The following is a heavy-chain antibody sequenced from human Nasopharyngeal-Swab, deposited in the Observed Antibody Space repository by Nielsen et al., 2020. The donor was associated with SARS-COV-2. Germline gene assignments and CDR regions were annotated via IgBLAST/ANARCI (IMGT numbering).Heavy chain of an antibody. CDR1: GFTFSSYD. V-gene: IGHV3-48*03. Sequence: GGSLTLSCAASGFTFSSYDMNWVRQAPGKGLEWVSYISSSGSTIYYADSVKGRFTISRDNAKHSLYLQMTSLRAEDTAVYYCARHYDPFDYWGQGTLVTVSS. D-gene: IGHD3-3*01. CDR2: ISSSGSTI. CDR3: ARHYDPFDY. J-gene: IGHJ4*02.